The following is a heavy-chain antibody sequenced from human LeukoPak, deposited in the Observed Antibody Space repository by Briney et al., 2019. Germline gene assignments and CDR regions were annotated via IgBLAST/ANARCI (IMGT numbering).Heavy chain of an antibody. D-gene: IGHD3/OR15-3a*01. V-gene: IGHV3-74*01. CDR2: IESDGSST. J-gene: IGHJ4*02. CDR3: ARGTGNYYGY. Sequence: GGSLRLSCAASGFTFSDYWMHWVRQAPGKGLVWVSRIESDGSSTSYADSVKGRFTITRDSAQNTLYLQMNSLRAEDTAVYYCARGTGNYYGYWGQGTLVTVSS. CDR1: GFTFSDYW.